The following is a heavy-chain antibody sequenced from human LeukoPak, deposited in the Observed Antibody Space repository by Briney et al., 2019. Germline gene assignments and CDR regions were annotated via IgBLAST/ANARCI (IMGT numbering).Heavy chain of an antibody. CDR3: ARDVSAFDY. D-gene: IGHD5/OR15-5a*01. V-gene: IGHV3-21*01. CDR2: ITYSSTYI. J-gene: IGHJ4*02. CDR1: GFTFSNYN. Sequence: PGGSLRLSCAASGFTFSNYNMNWVRQAPGKVLEWVSSITYSSTYIYYADSVKGRFTISRDNAKNSLYLQMNSLRAEDTAVYYCARDVSAFDYWGQGTLVTVSS.